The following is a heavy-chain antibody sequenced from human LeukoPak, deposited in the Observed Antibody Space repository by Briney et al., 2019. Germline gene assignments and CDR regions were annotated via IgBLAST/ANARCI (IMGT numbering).Heavy chain of an antibody. CDR2: INSDGSST. D-gene: IGHD5-18*01. J-gene: IGHJ5*02. CDR3: TRDGAAMDNWFDP. Sequence: GGSLRLSCAASGFTFSSYWMHWVRQAPGKGLVWVSRINSDGSSTMYADSVKGRFTISRDNAKNTLYLQMNSLRAEDTAVYYCTRDGAAMDNWFDPWGQGTLVTVSS. CDR1: GFTFSSYW. V-gene: IGHV3-74*03.